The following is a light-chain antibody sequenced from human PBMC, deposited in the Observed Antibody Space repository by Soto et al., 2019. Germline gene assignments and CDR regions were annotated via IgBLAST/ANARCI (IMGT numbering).Light chain of an antibody. V-gene: IGLV1-44*01. CDR2: SNN. Sequence: QSVLTQPPSESGTPGQRVTIYCSGSRSNIGSNTVNWYQQLPGTAPKFLIYSNNQRPSGVPKRFSGSKSGTSASLAISGLQSEDEADYYCATWDDSLNGHVVFGGGTQLTVL. CDR3: ATWDDSLNGHVV. J-gene: IGLJ2*01. CDR1: RSNIGSNT.